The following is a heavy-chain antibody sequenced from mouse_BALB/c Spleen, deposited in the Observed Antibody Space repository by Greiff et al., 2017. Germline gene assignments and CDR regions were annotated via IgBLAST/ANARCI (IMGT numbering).Heavy chain of an antibody. Sequence: EVKLMESGGGLVQPGGSRKLSCAASGFTFSSFGMHWVRQAPEKGLEWVAYISSGSSTIYYADTVKGRFTISRDNPKNTLFLQMTSLRSEDTAMYYCARHYYGSSEGYYAMDYWGQGTSVTVSS. CDR2: ISSGSSTI. CDR3: ARHYYGSSEGYYAMDY. V-gene: IGHV5-17*02. CDR1: GFTFSSFG. J-gene: IGHJ4*01. D-gene: IGHD1-1*01.